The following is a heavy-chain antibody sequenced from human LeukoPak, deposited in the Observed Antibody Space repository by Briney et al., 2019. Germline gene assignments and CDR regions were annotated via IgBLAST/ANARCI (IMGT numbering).Heavy chain of an antibody. CDR2: IYYSGST. D-gene: IGHD3-10*01. V-gene: IGHV4-30-4*01. J-gene: IGHJ5*02. CDR3: ARDNYGSGSHAPGVWSDP. CDR1: GGSISSGDYY. Sequence: SETLPLTRTVSGGSISSGDYYWSWIRQPPGKGLEWIGYIYYSGSTYYNPSLKSRVTISVDTSKNQFSLKLSSVTAADTAVYYCARDNYGSGSHAPGVWSDPWGQGTLVTVSS.